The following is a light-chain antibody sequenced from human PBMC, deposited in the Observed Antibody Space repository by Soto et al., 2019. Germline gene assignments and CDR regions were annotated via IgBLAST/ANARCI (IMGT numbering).Light chain of an antibody. CDR2: EVS. Sequence: QSVLTQPPSASGSPGQSVTISCIGTSSDVGGYNYVSWYQQHPGKAPKLMIYEVSKRPSGVPDRFSGSKSGNTASLTVSGLQAEDEADYYCSSFAGSNNVKFGGGTKLTVL. CDR3: SSFAGSNNVK. J-gene: IGLJ2*01. V-gene: IGLV2-8*01. CDR1: SSDVGGYNY.